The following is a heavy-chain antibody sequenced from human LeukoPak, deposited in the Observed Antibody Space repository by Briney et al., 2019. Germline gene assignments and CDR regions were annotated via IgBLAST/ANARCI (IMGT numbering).Heavy chain of an antibody. CDR1: GFTVSSNY. CDR2: IYSGGST. CDR3: AIPLTYYDFWSGPLMDV. Sequence: GGSLRLSCAASGFTVSSNYMSWVRQAPGKGLEWVSVIYSGGSTYYADSVKGRFTISRDNSKNTLYLQMNSLRAEDTAVYYCAIPLTYYDFWSGPLMDVWGKGTTVTVSS. J-gene: IGHJ6*03. V-gene: IGHV3-53*01. D-gene: IGHD3-3*01.